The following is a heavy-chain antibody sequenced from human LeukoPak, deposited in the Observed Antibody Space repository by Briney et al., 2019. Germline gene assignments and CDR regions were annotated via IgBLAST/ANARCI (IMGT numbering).Heavy chain of an antibody. V-gene: IGHV4-31*03. J-gene: IGHJ4*02. Sequence: SQTLSLTCTVSGGSISSGGYYWSRIRQHPGKGLEWIGYIYYSGSTYYNPSLKSRVTISVDTSKNQFSLKLSSVTAADTAVYYCARVLNDPPPYYFDYWGQGTLVTVSS. CDR2: IYYSGST. CDR3: ARVLNDPPPYYFDY. CDR1: GGSISSGGYY.